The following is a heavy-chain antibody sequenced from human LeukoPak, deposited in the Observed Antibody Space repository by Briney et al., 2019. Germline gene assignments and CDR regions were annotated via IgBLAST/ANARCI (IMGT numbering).Heavy chain of an antibody. Sequence: ASVTVSCKASGYTFTSYDINWVRQAPGQGLEWMGWMNPNSGNTGYAQKFQGRVTMTRNTSISTAYMELSSLRSEDTAVYYCAREYSSSSEGDYWGQGTLVTVSS. V-gene: IGHV1-8*01. J-gene: IGHJ4*02. CDR1: GYTFTSYD. CDR2: MNPNSGNT. CDR3: AREYSSSSEGDY. D-gene: IGHD6-6*01.